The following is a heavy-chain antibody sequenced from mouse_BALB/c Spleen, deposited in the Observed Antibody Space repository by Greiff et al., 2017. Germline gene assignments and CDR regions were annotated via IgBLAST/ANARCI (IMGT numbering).Heavy chain of an antibody. J-gene: IGHJ1*01. CDR2: ISSGGSYT. Sequence: EVQGVESGGGLVKPGGSLKLSCAASGFTFSSYAMSWVRQTPEKRLEWVATISSGGSYTYYPDSVKGRFTISRDNAKNTLYLQMSSLRSEDTAMYYCARQEDYAGYFDVWGAGTTVTVSS. D-gene: IGHD2-4*01. CDR3: ARQEDYAGYFDV. CDR1: GFTFSSYA. V-gene: IGHV5-9-3*01.